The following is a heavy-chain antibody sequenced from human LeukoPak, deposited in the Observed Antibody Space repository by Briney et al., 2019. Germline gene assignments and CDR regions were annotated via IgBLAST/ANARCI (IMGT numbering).Heavy chain of an antibody. D-gene: IGHD2-15*01. V-gene: IGHV4-61*01. CDR1: GSSINNGFSY. J-gene: IGHJ5*02. Sequence: KSSETLSLTCTVSGSSINNGFSYWSWIRQSPGKGLEWIVHISYTGSTYYSPSLKSRVTISADRSKNQFSLKLSSLTAADTAVYYCAREEECSGGSCYSYGWFDPWGQGTLVIVSS. CDR3: AREEECSGGSCYSYGWFDP. CDR2: ISYTGST.